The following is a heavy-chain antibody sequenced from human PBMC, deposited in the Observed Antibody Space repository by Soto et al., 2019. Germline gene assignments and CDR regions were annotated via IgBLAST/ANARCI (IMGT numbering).Heavy chain of an antibody. CDR2: MNPDSGHA. J-gene: IGHJ4*02. Sequence: QVQLVQSGAEVKKPGASVKVSCKASGYTFTNSDINWVRQAPGQGLEWMGWMNPDSGHAAYAQKFQGRVTLTTRTSTSTVYMEMRSLGSEDTAVYYCARRPHCSGGICYYGLDYWGQGTLVTVSS. CDR1: GYTFTNSD. D-gene: IGHD2-15*01. V-gene: IGHV1-8*01. CDR3: ARRPHCSGGICYYGLDY.